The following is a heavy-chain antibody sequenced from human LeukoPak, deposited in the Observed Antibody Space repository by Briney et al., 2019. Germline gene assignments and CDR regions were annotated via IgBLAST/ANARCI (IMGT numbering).Heavy chain of an antibody. CDR2: INHSGST. J-gene: IGHJ4*02. Sequence: SETLSLTCAVYGGSFSGYYWSWIRQPPGKGLEWIGGINHSGSTNYNPSLKSRVTISVDTSKNQFSLKLSSVTAADTAVYYCARARLNLVPRPTTIFDYWGQGTLVTVSS. CDR3: ARARLNLVPRPTTIFDY. V-gene: IGHV4-34*01. CDR1: GGSFSGYY. D-gene: IGHD6-13*01.